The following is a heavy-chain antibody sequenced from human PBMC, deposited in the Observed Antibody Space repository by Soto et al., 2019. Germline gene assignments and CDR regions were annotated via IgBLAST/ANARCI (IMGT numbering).Heavy chain of an antibody. CDR2: IKSKTDGGTT. CDR3: TTVSFTVTLLGALYGMDV. J-gene: IGHJ6*02. CDR1: GFTFSNAW. D-gene: IGHD4-17*01. V-gene: IGHV3-15*07. Sequence: GGSLRLSCAASGFTFSNAWMNWVRQAPGKGLEWVGRIKSKTDGGTTDYAAPVKGRFTISRDDSKNTLYLQMNSLKTEDTAVYYFTTVSFTVTLLGALYGMDVWGQGTTVTVSS.